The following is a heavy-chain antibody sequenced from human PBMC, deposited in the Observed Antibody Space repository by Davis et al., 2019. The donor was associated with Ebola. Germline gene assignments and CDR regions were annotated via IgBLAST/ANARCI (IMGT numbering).Heavy chain of an antibody. CDR2: IYYSGST. CDR1: GGSFSGYY. J-gene: IGHJ4*02. Sequence: SETLSLTCAVYGGSFSGYYWSWIRQPPGKGLEWIGSIYYSGSTYYNPSLKSRVTISVDRSKNQFSLKLSSVTAADTAVYYCARGQWLLGGYFDYWGQGTLVTVSS. V-gene: IGHV4-34*01. CDR3: ARGQWLLGGYFDY. D-gene: IGHD3-22*01.